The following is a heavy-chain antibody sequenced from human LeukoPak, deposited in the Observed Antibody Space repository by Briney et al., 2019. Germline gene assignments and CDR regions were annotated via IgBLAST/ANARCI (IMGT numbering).Heavy chain of an antibody. Sequence: SETLSLTCTVSGGSISSSSYYWGWIRQPPGKGLEWIGSIYYSGGTYYNPSLKSRVTISVDTSKNQFSLKLSSVTAADTAVYYCAALGVDTAMYYMDVWGKGTTVTVSS. V-gene: IGHV4-39*01. CDR1: GGSISSSSYY. D-gene: IGHD5-18*01. CDR3: AALGVDTAMYYMDV. J-gene: IGHJ6*03. CDR2: IYYSGGT.